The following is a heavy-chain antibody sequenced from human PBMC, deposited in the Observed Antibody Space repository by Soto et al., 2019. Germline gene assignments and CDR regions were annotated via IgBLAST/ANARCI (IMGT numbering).Heavy chain of an antibody. CDR1: GYSFTSYW. V-gene: IGHV5-51*01. CDR2: IYPGDSDT. D-gene: IGHD3-9*01. CDR3: ARRTSLLRYFDWYFDY. Sequence: PGESLKISCKGSGYSFTSYWIGWVRQMPGKGLEWMGIIYPGDSDTRYSPSFQGQVTISADKSISTAYLQWSSLKASDTAMYYCARRTSLLRYFDWYFDYWGQGTLVTVPS. J-gene: IGHJ4*02.